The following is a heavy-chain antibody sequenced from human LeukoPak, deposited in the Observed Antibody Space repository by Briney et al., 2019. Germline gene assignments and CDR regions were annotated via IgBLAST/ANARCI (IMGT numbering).Heavy chain of an antibody. CDR1: GFTFSSYA. Sequence: GGSLRLSCVVSGFTFSSYAMTWVRQAPGKGLEWVSAISGSGGSKSYVDSVKARFSISRDNSKNTLFLQMNSLRAEDTAIYYCAKSLLTTATGTGRAFDIWGQGTMVTVSA. D-gene: IGHD1-1*01. CDR2: ISGSGGSK. V-gene: IGHV3-23*01. CDR3: AKSLLTTATGTGRAFDI. J-gene: IGHJ3*02.